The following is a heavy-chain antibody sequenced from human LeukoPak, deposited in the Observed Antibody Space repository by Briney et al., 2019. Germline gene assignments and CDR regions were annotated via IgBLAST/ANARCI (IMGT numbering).Heavy chain of an antibody. J-gene: IGHJ3*02. CDR2: NYYSGST. D-gene: IGHD2-21*01. Sequence: PSETLSPTCTVSGGSVNSGGYYWSWIRQPPGKGLEWIGYNYYSGSTNYNPSLKSRVTISRDTAKNQFSLNLSSVAAADTAVYYCAAVMHDAFDIWGQGRMVTVSS. CDR3: AAVMHDAFDI. V-gene: IGHV4-61*08. CDR1: GGSVNSGGYY.